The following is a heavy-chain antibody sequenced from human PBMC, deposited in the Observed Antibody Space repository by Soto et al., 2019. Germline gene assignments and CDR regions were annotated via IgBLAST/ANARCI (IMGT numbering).Heavy chain of an antibody. J-gene: IGHJ6*02. CDR2: IYYSGST. Sequence: QVQLQESGPGLVKPSETLSLTCTVSGGSISSYYWSWIRQPPGKGLEWIGYIYYSGSTNYNPSLKSRVTISVDTSKNQFSLKLSSVTAADTAVYYCARVKYSSYPAYCYYGMDVWGQGTTVTVSS. CDR3: ARVKYSSYPAYCYYGMDV. V-gene: IGHV4-59*01. CDR1: GGSISSYY. D-gene: IGHD6-6*01.